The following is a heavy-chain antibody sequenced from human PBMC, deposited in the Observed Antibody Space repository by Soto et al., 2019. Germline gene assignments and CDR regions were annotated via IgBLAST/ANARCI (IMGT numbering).Heavy chain of an antibody. D-gene: IGHD5-18*01. CDR3: ARGIGYRYGAFDY. J-gene: IGHJ4*02. CDR1: GFTFSDYC. Sequence: PGGSLRLSCAASGFTFSDYCMSWIRQAPGKGLEWVSYISSSGSNIYYADSVKGRFTISRDNAKNSLYLQMNSLRAEDTAVYYCARGIGYRYGAFDYWGQGTLLTVSS. CDR2: ISSSGSNI. V-gene: IGHV3-11*01.